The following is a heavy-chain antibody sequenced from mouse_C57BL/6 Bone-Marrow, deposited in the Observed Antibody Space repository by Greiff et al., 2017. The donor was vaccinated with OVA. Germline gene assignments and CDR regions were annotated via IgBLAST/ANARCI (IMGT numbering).Heavy chain of an antibody. J-gene: IGHJ1*03. CDR1: GYTFTSYW. V-gene: IGHV1-52*01. CDR2: IDPSDSET. D-gene: IGHD1-1*01. Sequence: QVQLQQPGAELVRPGSSVKLSCKASGYTFTSYWMHWVKQRPIQGLEWIGNIDPSDSETHYNQKFKDKATLTVDKSSSTAYMQLSSLTSEDSAVYYCASSVYYYGSRGYFDVWGTGTTVTVSS. CDR3: ASSVYYYGSRGYFDV.